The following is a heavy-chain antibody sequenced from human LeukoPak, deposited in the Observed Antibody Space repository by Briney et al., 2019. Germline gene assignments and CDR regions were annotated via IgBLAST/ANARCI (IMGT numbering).Heavy chain of an antibody. V-gene: IGHV1-46*01. CDR2: INPSSTST. CDR3: ARGDKYSYGPGD. CDR1: GYTFTNFY. D-gene: IGHD5-18*01. Sequence: ASVKVSCKASGYTFTNFYIHRVRQAPGQGLEWMGMINPSSTSTSYTQQFQGRVTMTRDTSTSTVYMEVSSLRSEDTAVYYCARGDKYSYGPGDWGQGTLITVSS. J-gene: IGHJ4*02.